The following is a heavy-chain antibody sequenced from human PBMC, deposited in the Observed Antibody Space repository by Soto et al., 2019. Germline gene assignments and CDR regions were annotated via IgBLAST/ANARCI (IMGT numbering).Heavy chain of an antibody. Sequence: SETLSLTCAVSGGSISSSDWCSWVRQSPQRGLEYIGEIFHDGTANYYPSFERRVAMSVDTSRNQFSLKLTSVTAADTAVYFCARLVYDTRLNYMYFDFWGPGTLATVSS. J-gene: IGHJ4*02. CDR2: IFHDGTA. CDR1: GGSISSSDW. CDR3: ARLVYDTRLNYMYFDF. D-gene: IGHD3-10*01. V-gene: IGHV4-4*02.